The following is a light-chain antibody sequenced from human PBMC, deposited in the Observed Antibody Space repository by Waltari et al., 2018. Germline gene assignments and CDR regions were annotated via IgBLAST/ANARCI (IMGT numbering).Light chain of an antibody. V-gene: IGKV4-1*01. J-gene: IGKJ1*01. Sequence: DVVMTQSPDSLAVSLGERASINCKSSQTILYTSNNKSYLAWYHQKPGQPPKLLIYWASTRESGVPDRFSGSGSGTDFTLTISSLQAEDVAVYYCQQYYSTPQTFGQGTKVEIK. CDR2: WAS. CDR3: QQYYSTPQT. CDR1: QTILYTSNNKSY.